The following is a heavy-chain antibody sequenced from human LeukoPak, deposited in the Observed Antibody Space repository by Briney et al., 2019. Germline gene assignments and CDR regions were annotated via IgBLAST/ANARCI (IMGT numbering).Heavy chain of an antibody. CDR2: INCGGGNSGGNT. J-gene: IGHJ4*02. V-gene: IGHV3-23*01. CDR1: GFIFSAYA. CDR3: ATILTGYYLDY. D-gene: IGHD3-9*01. Sequence: PGGSLRLSCAASGFIFSAYAMIWVRQAPGKGLEWVSAINCGGGNSGGNTYYADSVKGRFTISRDNSKNTLYLQMNSLRAEDTAVYYCATILTGYYLDYWGQGTLVTVSS.